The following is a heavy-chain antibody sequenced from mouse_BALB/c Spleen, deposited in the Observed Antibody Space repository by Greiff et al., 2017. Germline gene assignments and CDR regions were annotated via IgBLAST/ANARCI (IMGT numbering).Heavy chain of an antibody. CDR3: AKAYYGNYFYYFDY. J-gene: IGHJ2*01. D-gene: IGHD2-10*01. Sequence: VMLVESGPGLVAPSQSLSITCTVSGFSLTDYGVSWIRQPPGKGLEWLGVIWGGGSTYYNSALKSRLSISKDNSKSQVFLKMNSLQTDDTAMYYCAKAYYGNYFYYFDYWGQGTTLTVSS. V-gene: IGHV2-6-5*01. CDR1: GFSLTDYG. CDR2: IWGGGST.